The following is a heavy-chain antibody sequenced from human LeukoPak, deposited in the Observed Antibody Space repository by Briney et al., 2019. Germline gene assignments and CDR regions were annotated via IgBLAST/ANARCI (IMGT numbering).Heavy chain of an antibody. CDR2: ISSNGGST. Sequence: GGSLRPSCSAFGFTFSSYALHWVRQAPGKGLEYVSAISSNGGSTYYAASVKGRFTISRDNSKNTLYLQMSSLRAEDAAVYYCVKNIVVVVAAPVGAFDIWGQGTMVTVSS. J-gene: IGHJ3*02. CDR1: GFTFSSYA. CDR3: VKNIVVVVAAPVGAFDI. D-gene: IGHD2-15*01. V-gene: IGHV3-64D*09.